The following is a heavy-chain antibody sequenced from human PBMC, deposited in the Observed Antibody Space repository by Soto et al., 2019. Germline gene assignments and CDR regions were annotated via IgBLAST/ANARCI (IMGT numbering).Heavy chain of an antibody. J-gene: IGHJ4*02. V-gene: IGHV1-8*01. Sequence: QVQLVQSGAEVKKPGASVKVSCKASGYTFTSYDINSVRQATGQGLEWMGWMNPNSGNTGYAQKFQGRVTMSRNTSRRTAYIELSGLGSEDTAGYYCAREVGANRFDSWSQGTLVNVSS. CDR3: AREVGANRFDS. CDR1: GYTFTSYD. CDR2: MNPNSGNT. D-gene: IGHD1-26*01.